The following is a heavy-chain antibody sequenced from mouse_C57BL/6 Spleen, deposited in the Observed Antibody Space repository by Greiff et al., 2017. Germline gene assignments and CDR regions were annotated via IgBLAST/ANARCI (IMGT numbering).Heavy chain of an antibody. V-gene: IGHV5-17*01. CDR1: GFTFSDYG. D-gene: IGHD1-1*01. J-gene: IGHJ3*01. CDR3: ARTDYYGSSLFAY. Sequence: EVTLMESGGGLVKPGGSLKLSCAASGFTFSDYGMHWVRQAPEKGLEWVAYISSGSSTIYYADTVKGRFTISRDNAKNTLFLQMTSLRSEDTAMYYCARTDYYGSSLFAYWGQGTLVTVSA. CDR2: ISSGSSTI.